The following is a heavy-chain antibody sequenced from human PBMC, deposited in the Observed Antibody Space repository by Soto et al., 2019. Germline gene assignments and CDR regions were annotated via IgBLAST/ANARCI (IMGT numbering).Heavy chain of an antibody. CDR3: ARASGYSYGSNYYYGMDV. CDR2: INPNSGGT. V-gene: IGHV1-2*04. D-gene: IGHD5-18*01. Sequence: GASVKVSCKASGYTFTGCYMRWVRQAPGQGLEWMGWINPNSGGTNYAQKFQGWVTMTRDTSISTAYMELSRLRSDDTAVYFCARASGYSYGSNYYYGMDVWGQGTTVTVSS. CDR1: GYTFTGCY. J-gene: IGHJ6*02.